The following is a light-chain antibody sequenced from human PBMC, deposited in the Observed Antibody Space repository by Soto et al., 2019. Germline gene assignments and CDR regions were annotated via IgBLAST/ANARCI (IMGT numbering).Light chain of an antibody. J-gene: IGKJ1*01. V-gene: IGKV1-27*01. CDR3: QNYNSAPWT. CDR1: QDIADY. Sequence: DIPMTQSPSSLSASVGDRVTITCRASQDIADYLAWYQQKPGQVPNLLIYAASTLQSGVPSRFTGSGSGTDFTLTITGLQPEDVATYYCQNYNSAPWTFGRGTKVEF. CDR2: AAS.